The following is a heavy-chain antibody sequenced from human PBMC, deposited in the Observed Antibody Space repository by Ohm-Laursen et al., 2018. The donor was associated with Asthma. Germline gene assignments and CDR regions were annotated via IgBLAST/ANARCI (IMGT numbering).Heavy chain of an antibody. CDR3: ARDGRLRGSFDY. CDR1: GGSISSGHYY. V-gene: IGHV4-31*03. J-gene: IGHJ4*02. D-gene: IGHD3-10*01. Sequence: SQTLSLTCTVSGGSISSGHYYWTWIRQRPGTGLEWIGNIHYSGTTIYTPSLESRLTISLDTSKNQFSLNLSSVTAADTALYFCARDGRLRGSFDYWGQGNLVIVSS. CDR2: IHYSGTT.